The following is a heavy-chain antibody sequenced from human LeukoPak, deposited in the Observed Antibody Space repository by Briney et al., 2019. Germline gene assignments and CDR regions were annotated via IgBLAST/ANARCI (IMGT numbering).Heavy chain of an antibody. D-gene: IGHD1-26*01. CDR3: AKSGGYGLIDY. V-gene: IGHV4-39*01. Sequence: PSETLSLTCTVSGASISGSGYYWGWIRQPPGKGLEWIGSIYSSGSTYYNASLQSRVTISIETSKNLISLRLNSVTAADTAMYYCAKSGGYGLIDYWGQGTLVTVSS. CDR1: GASISGSGYY. J-gene: IGHJ4*02. CDR2: IYSSGST.